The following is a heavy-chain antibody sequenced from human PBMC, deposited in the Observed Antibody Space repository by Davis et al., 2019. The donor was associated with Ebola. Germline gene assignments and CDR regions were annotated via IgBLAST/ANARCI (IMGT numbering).Heavy chain of an antibody. CDR1: GGSFSGYY. CDR3: ARAGYSGYDLHY. Sequence: SETLSLTCAVYGGSFSGYYWSWIRQPPGKGLEWIGEINHGGSTNYNPSLKSRVTISVDTSKNQFSLKLSSVTAADTAVYYCARAGYSGYDLHYWGQGTLVTVSS. D-gene: IGHD5-12*01. CDR2: INHGGST. V-gene: IGHV4-34*01. J-gene: IGHJ4*02.